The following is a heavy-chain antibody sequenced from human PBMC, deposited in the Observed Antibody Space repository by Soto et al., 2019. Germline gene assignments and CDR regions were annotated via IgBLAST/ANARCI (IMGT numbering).Heavy chain of an antibody. CDR1: GGTFSSYA. J-gene: IGHJ3*02. CDR3: ARVTGGFWSGSDVPRSGAFDI. D-gene: IGHD3-3*01. V-gene: IGHV1-69*05. Sequence: ASVKVSCKASGGTFSSYAISWVRQAPGQGLEWMGGIIPIFGTANYAQKLQGRVTMTTDTSTSTAYMELRSLRSDDTAVYYCARVTGGFWSGSDVPRSGAFDIWGQGTMVTVSS. CDR2: IIPIFGTA.